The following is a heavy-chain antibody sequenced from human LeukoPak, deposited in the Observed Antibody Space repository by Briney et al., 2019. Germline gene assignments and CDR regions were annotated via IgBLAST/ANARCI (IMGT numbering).Heavy chain of an antibody. CDR2: INTDGSTT. V-gene: IGHV3-74*01. D-gene: IGHD5-12*01. Sequence: PGGSLRLSCAASGFTFSNYWMHWVRQAPGRGLVWVSRINTDGSTTTYADSVKGRFTISRDNAKNTLYLQMNSLRAEDTAVYYCARDLWLRPSFKDYWGQGTLVTVSS. J-gene: IGHJ4*02. CDR3: ARDLWLRPSFKDY. CDR1: GFTFSNYW.